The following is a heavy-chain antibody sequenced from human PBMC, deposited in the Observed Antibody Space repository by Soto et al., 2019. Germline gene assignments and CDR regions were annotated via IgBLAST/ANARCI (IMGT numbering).Heavy chain of an antibody. V-gene: IGHV3-13*01. CDR3: ARASTIFGVVTGDAFDI. CDR1: GFTFSSYD. D-gene: IGHD3-3*01. Sequence: GGSLRLSCAASGFTFSSYDMHWVRQATGKGLEWVSAIGTAGDTYYPGSVKGRFTISRENAKNSLYLQMNSLRAGDTAVYYCARASTIFGVVTGDAFDIWGQGTMVTVSS. CDR2: IGTAGDT. J-gene: IGHJ3*02.